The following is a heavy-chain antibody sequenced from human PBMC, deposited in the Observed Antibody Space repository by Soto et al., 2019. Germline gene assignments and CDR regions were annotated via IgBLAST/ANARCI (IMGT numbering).Heavy chain of an antibody. CDR1: GFTFSSYA. CDR3: AKGTKGALEDFWSGYPNLNYYYYMYV. CDR2: ISGSGGST. D-gene: IGHD3-3*01. J-gene: IGHJ6*03. Sequence: GGSLRLSCAASGFTFSSYAMSWVRQAPGKGLEWVSAISGSGGSTYYADSVKGRFTISRDNSKNTLYLQMNSLRAEDTAVYYCAKGTKGALEDFWSGYPNLNYYYYMYVWGKGTTVTVSS. V-gene: IGHV3-23*01.